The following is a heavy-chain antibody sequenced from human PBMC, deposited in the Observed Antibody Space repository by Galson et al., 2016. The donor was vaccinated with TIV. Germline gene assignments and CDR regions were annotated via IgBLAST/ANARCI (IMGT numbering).Heavy chain of an antibody. Sequence: SVKVSCKASGYSFTGNYIHWVRQAPGQGLEWMGWINPTSGDTNYQKRFQDRVTMTRDTSITTVYMDLNRLTSDDTAVYYCARDLSTDTTTPFDYWGQGTLSPSPQ. CDR3: ARDLSTDTTTPFDY. V-gene: IGHV1-2*02. J-gene: IGHJ4*02. CDR2: INPTSGDT. CDR1: GYSFTGNY. D-gene: IGHD4-17*01.